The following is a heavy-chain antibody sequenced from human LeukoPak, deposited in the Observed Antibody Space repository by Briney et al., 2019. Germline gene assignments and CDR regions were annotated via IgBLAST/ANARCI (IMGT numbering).Heavy chain of an antibody. D-gene: IGHD2-21*02. CDR1: GGSFSDYF. V-gene: IGHV4-34*01. CDR3: ARGDADCWECFHH. Sequence: SETPSLTCAAYGGSFSDYFWTWVRQSPGKGLEWIAEIYRGNTNYNQSLKSRATTSVDTSKNQFSLRLRSVTAADTAVYYCARGDADCWECFHHWGQGTLVTVSS. CDR2: IYRGNT. J-gene: IGHJ1*01.